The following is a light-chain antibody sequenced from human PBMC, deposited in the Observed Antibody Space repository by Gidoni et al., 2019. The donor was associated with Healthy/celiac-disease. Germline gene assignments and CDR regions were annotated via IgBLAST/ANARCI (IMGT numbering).Light chain of an antibody. CDR2: DVS. Sequence: QSALTHPRPVSGAPGQSVTISCTGTSSDVGGYNYVSWYQQHPGKAPKLMIYDVSKRPSGVPDRFSGSKSCNTASLTISGLQAEDEADYYCCSYAGSYTLVFGGGTKLTVL. V-gene: IGLV2-11*01. CDR1: SSDVGGYNY. J-gene: IGLJ2*01. CDR3: CSYAGSYTLV.